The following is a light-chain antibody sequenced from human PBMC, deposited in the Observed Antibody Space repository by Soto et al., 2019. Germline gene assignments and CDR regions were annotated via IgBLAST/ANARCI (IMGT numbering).Light chain of an antibody. J-gene: IGLJ2*01. CDR1: SSDVGGYNY. V-gene: IGLV2-8*01. Sequence: QSALTQPPSASGSPGQSVTISCTGTSSDVGGYNYVSWYQQHPGKAPKLMIYEVSKRPSGVPDRFSGSKSGNTASLTVSGLQAEDEADYYCCSYATPRLFGGGTKLTVL. CDR2: EVS. CDR3: CSYATPRL.